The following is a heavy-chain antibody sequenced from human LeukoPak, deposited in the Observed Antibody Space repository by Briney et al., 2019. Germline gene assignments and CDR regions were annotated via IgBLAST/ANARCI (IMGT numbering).Heavy chain of an antibody. CDR3: AREHGGNPNAPFAY. J-gene: IGHJ4*02. D-gene: IGHD4-23*01. V-gene: IGHV3-21*01. CDR2: ISSSSSYI. Sequence: GGSLRLSCAASGFTFSSYSMNWVRQAPGKGLEGVSSISSSSSYIYYADSVKGRFTISRDNAKNSLYLPMNSLGAEDTAVYYCAREHGGNPNAPFAYWGQGTLVTVPS. CDR1: GFTFSSYS.